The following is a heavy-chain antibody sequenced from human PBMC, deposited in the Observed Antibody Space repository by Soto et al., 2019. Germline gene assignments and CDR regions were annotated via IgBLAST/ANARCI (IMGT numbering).Heavy chain of an antibody. D-gene: IGHD2-15*01. CDR1: GYSFTSYW. CDR2: IDPSDSYT. Sequence: GESLKISCKGSGYSFTSYWISWVRQMPGKGLEWMGRIDPSDSYTNYSSSFHGHVTISADKSISTAYLQWSSLKASDTAMYYCARYCSGGSCYSHPYYYGMDVWGQGTTVTVSS. J-gene: IGHJ6*02. V-gene: IGHV5-10-1*01. CDR3: ARYCSGGSCYSHPYYYGMDV.